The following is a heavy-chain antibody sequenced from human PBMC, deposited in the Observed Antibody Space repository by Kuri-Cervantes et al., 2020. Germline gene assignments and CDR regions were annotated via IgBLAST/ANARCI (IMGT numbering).Heavy chain of an antibody. J-gene: IGHJ3*02. CDR2: ISSSSSTI. V-gene: IGHV3-48*01. CDR3: ARDSDIVVVPAANHDAFDI. D-gene: IGHD2-2*01. CDR1: GFTFSSYS. Sequence: GGSLRLSCAASGFTFSSYSMNWVRRAPGKGLEWVSYISSSSSTIYYADSVKGRFTISRDNAKNTLYLQMNSLRAEDTAVYYCARDSDIVVVPAANHDAFDIWGQGTMVTVSS.